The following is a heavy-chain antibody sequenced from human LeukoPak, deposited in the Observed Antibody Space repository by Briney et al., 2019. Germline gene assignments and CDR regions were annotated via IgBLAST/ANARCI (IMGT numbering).Heavy chain of an antibody. V-gene: IGHV4-30-2*01. CDR2: IYQSGST. Sequence: SQTLSLTCALSGGPISSGGYSWSWIRQPPGKGLEWIGYIYQSGSTYYNPSLKSRVTISVDRSKSQFSLKLSSVTAADTAVYYCANRGGYDAFNIWGQGTMVTVSS. J-gene: IGHJ3*02. CDR3: ANRGGYDAFNI. D-gene: IGHD5-12*01. CDR1: GGPISSGGYS.